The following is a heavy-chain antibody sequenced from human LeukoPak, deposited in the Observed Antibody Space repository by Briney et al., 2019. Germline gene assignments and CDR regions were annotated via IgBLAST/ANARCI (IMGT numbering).Heavy chain of an antibody. J-gene: IGHJ4*02. V-gene: IGHV3-21*01. CDR1: GFTFSSYS. D-gene: IGHD6-13*01. CDR3: ARVRNIWSFLDS. CDR2: ISSSSSYM. Sequence: GSLRLSCAASGFTFSSYSMNWVRQAPGKGLEWVSSISSSSSYMYYADSMKGRFTISRDNAKNSLYLQMNSLRAEDTAMYYCARVRNIWSFLDSWGQGTLVTVSS.